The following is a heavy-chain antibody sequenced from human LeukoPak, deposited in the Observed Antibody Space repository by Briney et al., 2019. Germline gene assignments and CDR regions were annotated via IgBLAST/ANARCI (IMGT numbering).Heavy chain of an antibody. Sequence: GGSLRLSCSASGFIFRDYAMNWARQAPGKGLEWVSSISKSSSHIFYADSVKGRFTVSRDNAENSLYLQMNSLRAEDTAVYYGVRVPKFWTGYYLDYWGNGTLVIVSS. CDR2: ISKSSSHI. CDR3: VRVPKFWTGYYLDY. CDR1: GFIFRDYA. D-gene: IGHD3/OR15-3a*01. J-gene: IGHJ4*01. V-gene: IGHV3-21*01.